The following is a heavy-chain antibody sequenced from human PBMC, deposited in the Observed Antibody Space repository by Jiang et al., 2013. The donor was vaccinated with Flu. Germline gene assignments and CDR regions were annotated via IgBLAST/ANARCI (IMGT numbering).Heavy chain of an antibody. Sequence: LTLTCTFSGFSLSTSGMCVSWIRQPPGKALEWLALIDWDDDKYYSTSLKTRLTISKDTSKNQVVLTMTNMDPVDTATYYCARIGYDSSGYYFDYWGQGTLVTVSS. J-gene: IGHJ4*02. CDR3: ARIGYDSSGYYFDY. CDR1: GFSLSTSGMC. CDR2: IDWDDDK. D-gene: IGHD3-22*01. V-gene: IGHV2-70*01.